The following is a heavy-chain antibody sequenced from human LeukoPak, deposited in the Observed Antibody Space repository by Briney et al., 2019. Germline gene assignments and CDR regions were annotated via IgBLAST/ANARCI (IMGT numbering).Heavy chain of an antibody. CDR1: GYSFTSYC. CDR2: IYPGDSGP. D-gene: IGHD2-2*01. Sequence: GESLKISCKVSGYSFTSYCIGWVRQMPGKGLEWMGIIYPGDSGPTYSPSFQGQVTISVDKSISTAYLQWSSLKASDTAMYYCARHHCSSTSCYLGYWGQGTLVTVSS. V-gene: IGHV5-51*01. J-gene: IGHJ4*02. CDR3: ARHHCSSTSCYLGY.